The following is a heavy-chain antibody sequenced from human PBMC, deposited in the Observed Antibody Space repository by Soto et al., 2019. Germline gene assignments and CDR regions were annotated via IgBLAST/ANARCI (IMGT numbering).Heavy chain of an antibody. D-gene: IGHD1-26*01. V-gene: IGHV4-59*08. J-gene: IGHJ4*02. CDR2: IYYSGST. CDR3: ARRYGSAIDY. CDR1: GGTISSWY. Sequence: QVQLQESGPGLVKPSETLSLTCTVSGGTISSWYWSWIRQPPGKGLEWIGYIYYSGSTNCNPSLKIRVTISVDTSKNQFSLKLSSVPAADTAVYYCARRYGSAIDYWGQGTLVTVSS.